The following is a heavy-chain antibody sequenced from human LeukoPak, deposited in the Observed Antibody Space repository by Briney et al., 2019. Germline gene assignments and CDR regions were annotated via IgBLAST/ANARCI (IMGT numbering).Heavy chain of an antibody. CDR3: TRTSITMMGYYFDY. Sequence: SETLSLTCSVSGGSISSTDYYWSWVRQPAGKGLEWIGRIYISGSIDYNPSLKSPATISLDTSKNQFSLKLNSVTAADTAVYYCTRTSITMMGYYFDYWGQGSLATVSS. D-gene: IGHD3-22*01. V-gene: IGHV4-61*02. CDR1: GGSISSTDYY. J-gene: IGHJ4*02. CDR2: IYISGSI.